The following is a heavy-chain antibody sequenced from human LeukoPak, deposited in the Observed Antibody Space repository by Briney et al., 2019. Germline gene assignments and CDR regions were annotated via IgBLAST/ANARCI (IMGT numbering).Heavy chain of an antibody. J-gene: IGHJ3*02. V-gene: IGHV3-74*01. CDR1: GFTFSGFW. CDR3: AREYGASAFDI. Sequence: GGSLRLSCAASGFTFSGFWMHWVRQAPGKGLVWVSCISFDGSDATYADSVKGRFTISRDNAKNTLHLQMDSLTVEDTAVYYCAREYGASAFDIWGQGTMVTVSS. CDR2: ISFDGSDA. D-gene: IGHD4/OR15-4a*01.